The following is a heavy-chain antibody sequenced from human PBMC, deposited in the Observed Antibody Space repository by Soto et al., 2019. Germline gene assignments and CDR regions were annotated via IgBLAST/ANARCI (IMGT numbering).Heavy chain of an antibody. D-gene: IGHD2-15*01. Sequence: ASVKVSCKASGYSFKDHYMHWVRQAPGRGLEWVGIINPSGEHTNYAQQFRGRVAMTRDTSTSTAYMELRSLRSEDTAVYFCARISCKGGSCYFDFDHWGQGTLFTVSS. V-gene: IGHV1-46*02. J-gene: IGHJ4*02. CDR2: INPSGEHT. CDR3: ARISCKGGSCYFDFDH. CDR1: GYSFKDHY.